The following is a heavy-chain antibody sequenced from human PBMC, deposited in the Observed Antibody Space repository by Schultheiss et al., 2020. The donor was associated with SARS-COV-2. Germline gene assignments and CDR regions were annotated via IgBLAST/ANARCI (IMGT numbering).Heavy chain of an antibody. D-gene: IGHD3-22*01. CDR1: GFSFGSFA. J-gene: IGHJ4*02. V-gene: IGHV3-33*08. CDR2: IWYDGSNK. CDR3: ARSYYYDSSGYYEYYFDY. Sequence: GGSLRLSCVASGFSFGSFAVVWVRQAPGKGLEWVAVIWYDGSNKYYADSVKGRFTISRDNSKNTLYLQMNSLRAEDTAVYYCARSYYYDSSGYYEYYFDYWGQGTLVTVSS.